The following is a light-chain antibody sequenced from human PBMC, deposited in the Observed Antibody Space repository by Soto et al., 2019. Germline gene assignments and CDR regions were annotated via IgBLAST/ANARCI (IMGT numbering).Light chain of an antibody. V-gene: IGKV1-5*01. Sequence: MTQSPATLSVSLGERATLSCRASQSISNWLAWYQQKPGTAPKVLIYHASNLQSGVPSRFSGRGSGTEFTLTISSLQPDDFATYYCQQYNSYSFGQGTKVDIK. CDR2: HAS. J-gene: IGKJ1*01. CDR3: QQYNSYS. CDR1: QSISNW.